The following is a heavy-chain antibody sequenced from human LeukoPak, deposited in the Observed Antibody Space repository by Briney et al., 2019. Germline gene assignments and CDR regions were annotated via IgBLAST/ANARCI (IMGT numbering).Heavy chain of an antibody. CDR1: TFSFSSYA. CDR2: ISASGGST. CDR3: AKIGSDYYYGLGEAYY. J-gene: IGHJ4*02. Sequence: GGSLRLSCAASTFSFSSYAMSWVRQAPGKGLEWVSTISASGGSTYYADSVKGRFTISRDNSKNTLHLQMNSLRAEDTAVYYCAKIGSDYYYGLGEAYYWGQGTPVTVSS. D-gene: IGHD3-10*01. V-gene: IGHV3-23*01.